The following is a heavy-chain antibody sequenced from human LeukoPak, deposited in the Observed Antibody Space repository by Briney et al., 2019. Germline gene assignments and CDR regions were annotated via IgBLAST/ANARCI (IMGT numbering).Heavy chain of an antibody. CDR2: SGTAGDT. J-gene: IGHJ4*02. CDR1: GFTFSSYD. V-gene: IGHV3-13*01. Sequence: GGSLRLSCAASGFTFSSYDMHWVRQATGKGLEWVSASGTAGDTYYPGSVKGRFTISRENAKNSLYLQMNSLRAGDTAVYYCARAVLRSGSYFFDYWGQGTLVTVSS. D-gene: IGHD1-26*01. CDR3: ARAVLRSGSYFFDY.